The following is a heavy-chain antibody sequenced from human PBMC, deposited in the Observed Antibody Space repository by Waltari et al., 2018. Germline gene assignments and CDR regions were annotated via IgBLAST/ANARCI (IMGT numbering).Heavy chain of an antibody. CDR1: GVSISSCGYS. D-gene: IGHD6-6*01. CDR3: ARYSSSKSFDY. CDR2: SYDSGTT. Sequence: QVQLQESGPGLVKPSLTLSLTCTVSGVSISSCGYSWSWIRQHPGKGLGWIGYSYDSGTTYYNPSFKSRVIISLDTSKNQFSLKLSSVTAPDTAVYYCARYSSSKSFDYWGQGTLVTVSS. J-gene: IGHJ4*02. V-gene: IGHV4-31*03.